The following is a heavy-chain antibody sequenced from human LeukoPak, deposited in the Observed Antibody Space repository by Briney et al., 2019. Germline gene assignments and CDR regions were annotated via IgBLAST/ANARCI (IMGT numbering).Heavy chain of an antibody. CDR1: GGSFSGYY. V-gene: IGHV4-34*01. CDR2: INHSGST. D-gene: IGHD3-16*02. CDR3: ARARGYGYVWGSYRYFDY. Sequence: SETLSLTCAVYGGSFSGYYWSWIRQPPGKGLEWIGEINHSGSTNYNPSLKSRVTISVDTSKNQFSLKLSSVTAADTAVYYCARARGYGYVWGSYRYFDYWGQGTLVTVSS. J-gene: IGHJ4*02.